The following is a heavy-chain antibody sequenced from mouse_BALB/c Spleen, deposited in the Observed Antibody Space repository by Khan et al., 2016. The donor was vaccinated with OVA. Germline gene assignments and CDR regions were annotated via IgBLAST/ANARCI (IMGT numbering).Heavy chain of an antibody. J-gene: IGHJ4*01. V-gene: IGHV2-6*02. CDR3: ARWFDGYSSLYAMDY. CDR1: GFSLTTYG. Sequence: QVQLKESGPGLVAPSQSLSITCTVSGFSLTTYGVPWVRQPPGKGLEWLVVLWSDGSTNYNSVLKSRLSISKDNSKSQVFLKMNSLQTDDTAMYYCARWFDGYSSLYAMDYWGQGTSVTVSS. D-gene: IGHD2-3*01. CDR2: LWSDGST.